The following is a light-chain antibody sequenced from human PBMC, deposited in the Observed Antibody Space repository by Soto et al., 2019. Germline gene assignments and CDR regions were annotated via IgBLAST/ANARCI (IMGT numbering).Light chain of an antibody. J-gene: IGLJ1*01. CDR2: EVS. Sequence: SALTQPASVSGSPGQSITISCTGTSSDVGAYNYIFWYQQHPGKAPKLMIYEVSNRPSGVSNRFSGSKSGNTASLTISGLQTEDEADYYCSSYTSSSTLYVFGTGTKVTV. CDR3: SSYTSSSTLYV. V-gene: IGLV2-14*01. CDR1: SSDVGAYNY.